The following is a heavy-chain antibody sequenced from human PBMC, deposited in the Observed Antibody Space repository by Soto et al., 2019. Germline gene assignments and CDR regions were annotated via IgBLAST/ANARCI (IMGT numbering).Heavy chain of an antibody. Sequence: EASVKVSCKASGYTFTSYDINWVRQATGQGLEWMGWMNPNSGNTGYAQKFQGRVTMTRNTSISTAYMELSSLRSEDTAVYYCAIFRPDCTNGVCYYYYGMDVWGQGTTVTVSS. D-gene: IGHD2-8*01. CDR1: GYTFTSYD. CDR3: AIFRPDCTNGVCYYYYGMDV. CDR2: MNPNSGNT. V-gene: IGHV1-8*01. J-gene: IGHJ6*02.